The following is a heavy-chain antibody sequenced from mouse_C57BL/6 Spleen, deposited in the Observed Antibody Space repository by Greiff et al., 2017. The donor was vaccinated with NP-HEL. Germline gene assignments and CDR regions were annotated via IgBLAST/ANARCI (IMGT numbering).Heavy chain of an antibody. Sequence: VQLQQSGPELVKPGASVKISCKASGYTFTDYYMNWVKQSHGKSLEWIGDINPNNGGTSYNQKFKGKATLTVDKSSSTSYMELRSTTSEDSAVYYCARGVSSSDYWGQGTTLTVSS. V-gene: IGHV1-26*01. CDR1: GYTFTDYY. CDR3: ARGVSSSDY. D-gene: IGHD1-1*01. CDR2: INPNNGGT. J-gene: IGHJ2*01.